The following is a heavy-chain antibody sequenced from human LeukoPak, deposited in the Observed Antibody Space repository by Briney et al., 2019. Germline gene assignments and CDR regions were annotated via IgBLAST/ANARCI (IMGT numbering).Heavy chain of an antibody. D-gene: IGHD6-19*01. CDR2: IYYSGST. CDR1: GGSISSSSYY. J-gene: IGHJ4*02. Sequence: KPSETLSLTCTVSGGSISSSSYYWGWIRQPPGKGLEWIGSIYYSGSTYYNPSLKSRVTISVDTSKNQFSLKLSSVTAADTAVYYCARDPYSSGWYDYWGQGTLVTVSS. CDR3: ARDPYSSGWYDY. V-gene: IGHV4-39*07.